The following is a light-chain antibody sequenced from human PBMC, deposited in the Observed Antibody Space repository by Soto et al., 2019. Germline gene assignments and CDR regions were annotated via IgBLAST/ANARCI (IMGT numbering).Light chain of an antibody. CDR3: LTDYHSPRT. CDR1: QAIRND. J-gene: IGKJ1*01. CDR2: AAS. Sequence: AIQMTQSPSSLSASVGDRVTITCRASQAIRNDLGWCQNQPGTAPKPLVHAASSLQSGVPSKPRGKGSGTDFPSPLRRLQPEDFANYYCLTDYHSPRTFGQGNQVDIK. V-gene: IGKV1-6*01.